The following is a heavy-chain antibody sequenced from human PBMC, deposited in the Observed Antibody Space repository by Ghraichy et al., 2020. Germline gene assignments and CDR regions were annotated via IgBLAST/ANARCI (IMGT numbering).Heavy chain of an antibody. CDR3: AKRETVGGTRQFDY. Sequence: GGSLRLSCAASGFTFNNYGMSWVRQAPGKGLEWVSGISTGGGNTYYADSVKGRFTISRDNSKNTLYLQMNSLRAEDTAVYYCAKRETVGGTRQFDYWGQGTLVTVSS. CDR2: ISTGGGNT. D-gene: IGHD1-26*01. CDR1: GFTFNNYG. J-gene: IGHJ4*02. V-gene: IGHV3-23*01.